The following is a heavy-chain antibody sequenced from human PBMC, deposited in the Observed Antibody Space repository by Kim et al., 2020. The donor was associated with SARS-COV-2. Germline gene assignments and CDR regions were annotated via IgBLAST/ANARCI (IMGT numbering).Heavy chain of an antibody. CDR2: IYYSGST. J-gene: IGHJ4*02. CDR3: ARIMGVNYFDY. V-gene: IGHV4-39*01. D-gene: IGHD2-21*01. Sequence: SETLSLTCTVSGDSISSGTYFWGWIRQPPGKGLEWIGTIYYSGSTNYNPSLKSRVTISVDTSKNQFSLKLSSVTAADTAVYYCARIMGVNYFDYWGQRTL. CDR1: GDSISSGTYF.